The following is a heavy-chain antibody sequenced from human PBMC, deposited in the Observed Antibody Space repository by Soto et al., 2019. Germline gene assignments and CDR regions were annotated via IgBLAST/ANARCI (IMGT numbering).Heavy chain of an antibody. CDR2: IWYDGSNK. J-gene: IGHJ4*02. Sequence: QVQLVESGGGVVQPGRSLRLSCAASGFTFSSHGMHWVRQAPGKGLEWVAGIWYDGSNKYYADPVKGRFTISRDNSRSALFLQMNSLRVEDTAVYYCARWDDFRALDWGQGTLVTVSS. D-gene: IGHD3-3*01. CDR1: GFTFSSHG. CDR3: ARWDDFRALD. V-gene: IGHV3-33*01.